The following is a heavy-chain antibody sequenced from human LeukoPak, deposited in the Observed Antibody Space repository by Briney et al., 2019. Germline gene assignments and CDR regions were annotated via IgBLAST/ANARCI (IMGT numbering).Heavy chain of an antibody. V-gene: IGHV1-2*02. CDR2: INPNSGGT. CDR1: GYTFTGYY. J-gene: IGHJ3*02. Sequence: ASVKVSCKASGYTFTGYYMHWVRQAPGQGLEWMGWINPNSGGTNYAQKFQGRVTMTRDTSISTAYMELSRLRSDDTAVYYCATRIAADLWAFDIWGQGTMVTVSS. CDR3: ATRIAADLWAFDI. D-gene: IGHD6-25*01.